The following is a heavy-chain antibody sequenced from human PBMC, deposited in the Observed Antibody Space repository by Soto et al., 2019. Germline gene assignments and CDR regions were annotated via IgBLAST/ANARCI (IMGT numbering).Heavy chain of an antibody. CDR3: ASYCSSTSCYSDY. Sequence: ASVKVSCKASGYTFTGYYMHWVRQAPGQGLEWMGWINPNSGGTNYAQKFQGRVTTTRDTSISTAYMELSRLRSDDTAVYYCASYCSSTSCYSDYWGQGTLVTVSS. J-gene: IGHJ4*02. V-gene: IGHV1-2*02. D-gene: IGHD2-2*01. CDR1: GYTFTGYY. CDR2: INPNSGGT.